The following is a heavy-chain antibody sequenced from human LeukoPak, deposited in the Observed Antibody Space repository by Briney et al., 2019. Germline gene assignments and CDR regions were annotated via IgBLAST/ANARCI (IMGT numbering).Heavy chain of an antibody. CDR2: ISSSSSYI. D-gene: IGHD6-19*01. CDR1: GFTFSSYS. CDR3: ARLYSSGWRYFDY. J-gene: IGHJ4*02. Sequence: GGSLRLSCAASGFTFSSYSMNWVRQAPGKGLEWVSSISSSSSYICYADSVKGRFTISRDNAKNSLYLQMNSLRAEDTAVYYCARLYSSGWRYFDYWGQGTLVTVSS. V-gene: IGHV3-21*01.